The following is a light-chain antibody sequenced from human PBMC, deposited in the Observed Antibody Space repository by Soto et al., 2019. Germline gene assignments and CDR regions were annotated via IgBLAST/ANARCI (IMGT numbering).Light chain of an antibody. CDR3: SSHTSSNTRI. CDR1: SNEIGAYDY. CDR2: EVS. V-gene: IGLV2-14*03. Sequence: QSALTQPASLSGSPGQSIAISCPGTSNEIGAYDYVSWYQQHPDKAPKLMIYEVSNRPSGVSNRFSGSKSVNTATLTISGLQAEDEADYYCSSHTSSNTRIFGTGTKVTVL. J-gene: IGLJ1*01.